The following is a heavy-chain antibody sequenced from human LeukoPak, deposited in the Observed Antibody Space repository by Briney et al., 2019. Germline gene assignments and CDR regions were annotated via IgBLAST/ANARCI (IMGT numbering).Heavy chain of an antibody. Sequence: GGSLRLSCAASVFTFNDYYMSWIRQAPGKGLEGVSYISSSGSTIYYADSVKGRFTISRDNAKNSLYLQMNSLRAEDTAVYYCARDPPHRAAGPVVDYWGQGTLVTVSS. V-gene: IGHV3-11*01. J-gene: IGHJ4*02. CDR3: ARDPPHRAAGPVVDY. D-gene: IGHD6-13*01. CDR2: ISSSGSTI. CDR1: VFTFNDYY.